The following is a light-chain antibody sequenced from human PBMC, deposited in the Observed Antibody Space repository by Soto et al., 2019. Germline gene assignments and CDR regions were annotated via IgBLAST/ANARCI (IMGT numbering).Light chain of an antibody. J-gene: IGKJ1*01. Sequence: DIQMTQSPSTLSGSVGDRVTITCRASQTISSRLAWYQQKPGQAPKLLIYKASTLKSGVPARFSGSGSGTEFTLTISSLQPDDFATYYCQLYNSYSEAFGQGTKVELK. V-gene: IGKV1-5*03. CDR2: KAS. CDR1: QTISSR. CDR3: QLYNSYSEA.